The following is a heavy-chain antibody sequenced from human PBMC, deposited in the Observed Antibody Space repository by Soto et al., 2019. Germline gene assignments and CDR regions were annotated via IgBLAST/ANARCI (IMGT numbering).Heavy chain of an antibody. CDR1: GGTFSSYA. Sequence: SVKVSCKASGGTFSSYAISWVRQAPGQGLEWMGGIIPIFGTANYAQKFQGRVTITADESTSTAYMELSSLRSEDTAVYYCARVTSEEGSSWARWFDPWGQGTLVTVSS. D-gene: IGHD6-13*01. CDR3: ARVTSEEGSSWARWFDP. J-gene: IGHJ5*02. V-gene: IGHV1-69*13. CDR2: IIPIFGTA.